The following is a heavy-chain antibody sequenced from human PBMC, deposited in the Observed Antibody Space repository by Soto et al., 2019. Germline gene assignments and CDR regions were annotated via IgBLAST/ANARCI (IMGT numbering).Heavy chain of an antibody. CDR2: ISSSSSYI. D-gene: IGHD2-15*01. CDR3: ARDLACSGGSCPLLVPYYYYGMDV. CDR1: GFTFSSYS. J-gene: IGHJ6*02. Sequence: PGGSLRLSYAASGFTFSSYSMNWVRQAPGKGLEWVSSISSSSSYIYYADSVKGRFTISRDNAKNSLYLQMNGLRAEDTAVYYCARDLACSGGSCPLLVPYYYYGMDVWGQGTTVTVSS. V-gene: IGHV3-21*01.